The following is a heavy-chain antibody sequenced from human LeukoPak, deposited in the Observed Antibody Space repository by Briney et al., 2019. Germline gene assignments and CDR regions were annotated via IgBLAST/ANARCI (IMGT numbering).Heavy chain of an antibody. CDR1: GGSISSSSYY. D-gene: IGHD1-26*01. CDR3: ARRGGSYGLFDY. J-gene: IGHJ4*02. Sequence: PSETLSLTCIVSGGSISSSSYYWGWIRQPPGKGLEWIGSIYYSGSTYYNPSLKSRVTISVDTSKNQFSLKLSSVTAADTAVYYCARRGGSYGLFDYWGQGTLVTVSS. V-gene: IGHV4-39*01. CDR2: IYYSGST.